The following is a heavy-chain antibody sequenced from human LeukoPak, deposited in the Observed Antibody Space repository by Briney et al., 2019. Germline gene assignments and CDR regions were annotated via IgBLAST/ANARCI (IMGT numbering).Heavy chain of an antibody. CDR3: ARRGSSGSPEVL. Sequence: SETLSLTCTVSGGSISGFYATWIRQSPGKGLEWIGFFFFSGTTNPTNHNPSLQSRVTISVDTSKNQFFLMLDSVTASDTGVYYCARRGSSGSPEVLWGQGTLVTVSS. J-gene: IGHJ4*02. D-gene: IGHD6-19*01. CDR1: GGSISGFY. V-gene: IGHV4-59*08. CDR2: FFFSGTTNPT.